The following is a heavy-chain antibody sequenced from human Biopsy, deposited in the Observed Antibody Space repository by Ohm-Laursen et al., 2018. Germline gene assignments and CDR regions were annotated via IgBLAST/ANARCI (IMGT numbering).Heavy chain of an antibody. CDR3: ASLEDRTFDK. V-gene: IGHV1-69*04. CDR2: IIPILHVP. Sequence: EASVKVSCKASGDTFTTSAISWVRQAPGQGLEWMGRIIPILHVPTYAQSFQGRVTISADKSTSTAYMELSGLRSEDTAVYYCASLEDRTFDKWGQGTLVTVSS. CDR1: GDTFTTSA. J-gene: IGHJ4*02.